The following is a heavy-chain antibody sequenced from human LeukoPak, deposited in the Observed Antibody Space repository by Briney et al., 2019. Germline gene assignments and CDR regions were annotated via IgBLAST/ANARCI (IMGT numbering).Heavy chain of an antibody. CDR3: ARAPLSSTFDY. CDR1: GGSISSYY. D-gene: IGHD2-2*01. Sequence: SETLSLTCTVSGGSISSYYWSWIRQPPGMGLEWIGYIYYSGSTNYNPSLKSRVTISVDTSKNQFSLKLSSVTAADTAVYYCARAPLSSTFDYWGQGTLVTVSS. CDR2: IYYSGST. J-gene: IGHJ4*02. V-gene: IGHV4-59*01.